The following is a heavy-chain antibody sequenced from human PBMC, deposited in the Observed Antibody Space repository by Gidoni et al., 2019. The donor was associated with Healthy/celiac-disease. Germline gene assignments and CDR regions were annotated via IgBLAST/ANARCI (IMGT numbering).Heavy chain of an antibody. J-gene: IGHJ4*02. CDR2: ISYDGSNK. D-gene: IGHD5-18*01. Sequence: QVQLVESGGGVVQPGRSLRLSCAASGFTFRSYGMHWVRQAPGKGLEWVAVISYDGSNKYYADSVKGRFTISRDNSKNTLYLQKNSLRAEDTAVYYCARAPGGYSYGYVDYWGQGTLVTVSS. V-gene: IGHV3-30*19. CDR3: ARAPGGYSYGYVDY. CDR1: GFTFRSYG.